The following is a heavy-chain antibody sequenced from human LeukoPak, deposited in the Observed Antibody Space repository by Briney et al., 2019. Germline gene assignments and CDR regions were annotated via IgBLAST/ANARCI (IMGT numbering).Heavy chain of an antibody. CDR1: GFTFSSYA. CDR2: ISGSGGST. D-gene: IGHD6-13*01. V-gene: IGHV3-23*01. Sequence: GGSLRLSCAASGFTFSSYAMSWVRQAPGKGLEWVSAISGSGGSTYYADSVKGRFTISRDNSKNTLYLQMNSLRAEDAAVYYCAKGDIAAAGTGTYFDYWGQRTLVAVSS. CDR3: AKGDIAAAGTGTYFDY. J-gene: IGHJ4*02.